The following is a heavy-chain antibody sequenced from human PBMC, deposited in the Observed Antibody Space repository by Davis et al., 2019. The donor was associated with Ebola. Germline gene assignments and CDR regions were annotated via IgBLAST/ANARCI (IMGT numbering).Heavy chain of an antibody. CDR3: ARDLQYYDILTGPVDY. CDR2: IIPILGIA. Sequence: SVKVSCKASGYSFTDDGISWVRQAPGQGLEWMGRIIPILGIANYAQKFQGRVTITADKSTSTAYMELSSLRSEDTAVYYCARDLQYYDILTGPVDYWGQGTLVTVSS. CDR1: GYSFTDDG. V-gene: IGHV1-69*04. J-gene: IGHJ4*02. D-gene: IGHD3-9*01.